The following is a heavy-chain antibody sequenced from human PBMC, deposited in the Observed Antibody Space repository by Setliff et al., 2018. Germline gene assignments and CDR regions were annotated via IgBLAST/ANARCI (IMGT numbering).Heavy chain of an antibody. CDR2: INPIFGTA. V-gene: IGHV1-69*05. J-gene: IGHJ6*03. D-gene: IGHD3-22*01. CDR1: GGTFTNYA. Sequence: SVKVSCKASGGTFTNYAINWVRQAPGQGLEWMGGINPIFGTADYTQNFQGRVTITTDESTSTAFMQLSSLRSDDTAVYYCVREGVDSRSSTDYRYHMDVWGKGTTVTVSS. CDR3: VREGVDSRSSTDYRYHMDV.